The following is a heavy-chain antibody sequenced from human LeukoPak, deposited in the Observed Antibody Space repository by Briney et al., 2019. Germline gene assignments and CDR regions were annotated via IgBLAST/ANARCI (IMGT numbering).Heavy chain of an antibody. V-gene: IGHV3-23*01. Sequence: GGSLRLSCAASGFTFSSYAMNWVRQAPGKGLEWVSGISGSGDSTFYADSVKGRFTISRDSSKNTLYLQMNSLRAEDTAVYYCAKLDSVGAVAEYFQHWGQGTLVTVSS. CDR1: GFTFSSYA. J-gene: IGHJ1*01. D-gene: IGHD3-10*01. CDR2: ISGSGDST. CDR3: AKLDSVGAVAEYFQH.